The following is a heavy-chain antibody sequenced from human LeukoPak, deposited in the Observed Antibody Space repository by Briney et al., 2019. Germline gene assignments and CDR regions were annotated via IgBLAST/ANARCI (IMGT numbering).Heavy chain of an antibody. CDR3: ARAYGAWDY. CDR2: INHSGST. V-gene: IGHV4-34*01. CDR1: GASSSGYY. D-gene: IGHD4-17*01. J-gene: IGHJ4*02. Sequence: PSETLSLTCAVYGASSSGYYWSWIRQPPGKGLEWIGEINHSGSTNYNPSLKSRVTISVDTSKNQFSLKRSSVTAADTAVYYCARAYGAWDYWGQGTLVTVSS.